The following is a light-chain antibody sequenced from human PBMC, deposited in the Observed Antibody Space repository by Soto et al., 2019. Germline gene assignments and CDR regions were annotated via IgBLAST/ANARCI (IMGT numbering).Light chain of an antibody. V-gene: IGKV3D-15*01. CDR1: QSVSSSY. CDR3: QQYNNWVT. J-gene: IGKJ4*01. CDR2: GVS. Sequence: EIVLTQSPGTLSLSPGERATLSCRASQSVSSSYLAWYQQKPGQAPRLLIYGVSTRATGIPARFSGSGSGTEFTLTISSLQSEDFAVYYCQQYNNWVTFGGGTKVDI.